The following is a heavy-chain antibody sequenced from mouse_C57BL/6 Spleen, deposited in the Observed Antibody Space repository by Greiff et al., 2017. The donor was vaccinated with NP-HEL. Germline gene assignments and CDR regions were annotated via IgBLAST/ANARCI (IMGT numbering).Heavy chain of an antibody. D-gene: IGHD2-4*01. CDR2: FHPYNDDT. J-gene: IGHJ3*01. V-gene: IGHV1-47*01. Sequence: VQLMESGAELVKPGASVKMSCKASGYTFTTYPIEWMKQNHGKSLEWIGNFHPYNDDTKYNEKFKGKATLTVEKSSSTVYLELSRLTSDDSAVYYCARGPYDYDGAWFAYWGQGTLVTVSA. CDR3: ARGPYDYDGAWFAY. CDR1: GYTFTTYP.